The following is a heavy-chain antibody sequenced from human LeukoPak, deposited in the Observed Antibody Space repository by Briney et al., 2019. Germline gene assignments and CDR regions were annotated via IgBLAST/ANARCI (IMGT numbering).Heavy chain of an antibody. D-gene: IGHD6-19*01. V-gene: IGHV1-69*04. CDR3: ARIRLSSGGGWFDP. CDR1: GGTFSSYA. CDR2: IIPILGIA. J-gene: IGHJ5*02. Sequence: ASVKVSCKASGGTFSSYAISWVRQAPGQGLEWMGRIIPILGIANYAQKFQGRVTITADKSTSTAYMELSSLRSEGTAVYYCARIRLSSGGGWFDPWGQGTLATVSS.